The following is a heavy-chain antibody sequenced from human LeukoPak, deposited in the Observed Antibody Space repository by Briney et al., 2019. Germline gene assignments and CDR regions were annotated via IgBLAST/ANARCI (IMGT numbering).Heavy chain of an antibody. CDR2: IYTSGSI. V-gene: IGHV4-61*02. J-gene: IGHJ3*02. CDR3: ASSSPGAFDI. CDR1: GGSISSGSYY. Sequence: SETLSLTCTVSGGSISSGSYYWSWIRQPAGKGLEWIGRIYTSGSINYNPSLKSRVTISVDTSKNQFSLKLSSVTAADTAVYYCASSSPGAFDIWGQGTMVTVSS.